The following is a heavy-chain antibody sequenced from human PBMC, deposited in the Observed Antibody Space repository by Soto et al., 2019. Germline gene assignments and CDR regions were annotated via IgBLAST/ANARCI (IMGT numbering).Heavy chain of an antibody. J-gene: IGHJ4*02. V-gene: IGHV3-33*01. CDR3: ARDLIVAAGRGTDY. D-gene: IGHD6-13*01. CDR2: IWYDGSNK. CDR1: GFTFSSYG. Sequence: QVQLVESGGGVVQPGRSLRLSCAASGFTFSSYGMHWVRQAPGKGLEWVAVIWYDGSNKYYADSVKGRFTISRDNSKNTLYLQMNSLRAEDTAVYYCARDLIVAAGRGTDYWGQGALVTVSS.